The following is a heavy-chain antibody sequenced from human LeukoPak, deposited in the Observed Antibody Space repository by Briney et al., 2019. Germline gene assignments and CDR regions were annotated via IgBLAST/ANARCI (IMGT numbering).Heavy chain of an antibody. D-gene: IGHD6-13*01. Sequence: PSETLSLTCTVSGGSISNYYSSWIRQSAGKGLEWIGRIYTSASTNYNPSLKSRVTMSVDTSKNQFSLKLSSVTAADTAVYYCATSNLYSTRGIDYWGQGTLVTVST. V-gene: IGHV4-4*07. CDR1: GGSISNYY. CDR2: IYTSAST. CDR3: ATSNLYSTRGIDY. J-gene: IGHJ4*02.